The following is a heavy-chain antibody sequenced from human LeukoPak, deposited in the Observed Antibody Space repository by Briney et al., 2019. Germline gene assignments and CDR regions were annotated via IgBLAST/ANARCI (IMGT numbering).Heavy chain of an antibody. D-gene: IGHD1-26*01. J-gene: IGHJ4*02. CDR1: GFNFRSFG. CDR3: ARDPLRRGTSYLDN. Sequence: GGSLRLSCAASGFNFRSFGFHWVRQAPGKGLEWLAIVSFETNDKYYADSVKGRFTISGDESKNTPYLQMNSLRSDDTAIYYCARDPLRRGTSYLDNWGQGTLVTVAS. CDR2: VSFETNDK. V-gene: IGHV3-30*03.